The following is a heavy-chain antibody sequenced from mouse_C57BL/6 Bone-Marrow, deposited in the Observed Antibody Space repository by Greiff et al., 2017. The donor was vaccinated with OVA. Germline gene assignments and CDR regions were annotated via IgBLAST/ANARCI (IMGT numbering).Heavy chain of an antibody. Sequence: VQRVESGPELVKPGASVKISCKASGYAFSSSWMNWVKQRPGKGLEWIGRIYPGDGDTNYNGKFKGKATLTADKSSSTAYMQLSSLTSEDSAVYFCARLTGTIAYWGQGTLVTVSA. CDR2: IYPGDGDT. D-gene: IGHD4-1*01. CDR1: GYAFSSSW. J-gene: IGHJ3*01. CDR3: ARLTGTIAY. V-gene: IGHV1-82*01.